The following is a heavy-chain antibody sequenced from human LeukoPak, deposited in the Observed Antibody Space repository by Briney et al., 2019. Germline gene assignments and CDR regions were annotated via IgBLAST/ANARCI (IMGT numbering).Heavy chain of an antibody. D-gene: IGHD1-1*01. CDR1: GFTFSGYW. CDR2: ISGSGGST. V-gene: IGHV3-23*01. J-gene: IGHJ4*02. Sequence: GGSLRLSCAASGFTFSGYWMHWVRQAPGKGLEWVSAISGSGGSTYYADSVKGRFTISRDNSKNTLYLQMNSLRAEDTAVYYCAKDQNGGGPEGYWGQGALVTVSS. CDR3: AKDQNGGGPEGY.